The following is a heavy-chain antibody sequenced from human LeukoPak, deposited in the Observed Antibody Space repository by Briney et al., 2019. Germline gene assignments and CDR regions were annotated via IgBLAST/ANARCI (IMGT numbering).Heavy chain of an antibody. J-gene: IGHJ4*02. CDR2: IYYSGST. D-gene: IGHD6-13*01. Sequence: SETLSLTCTVSGGSINSYYWSWIRQPPGKGLEWIGYIYYSGSTNYNPSLKSRVTISVDTSKNQFSLKLSSVTAADTAVYYCARLLSSRVTAAASTTHDYWGQGTLVTVSS. CDR3: ARLLSSRVTAAASTTHDY. V-gene: IGHV4-59*12. CDR1: GGSINSYY.